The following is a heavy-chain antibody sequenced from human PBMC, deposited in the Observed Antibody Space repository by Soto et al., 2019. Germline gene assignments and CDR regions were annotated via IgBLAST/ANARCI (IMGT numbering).Heavy chain of an antibody. D-gene: IGHD2-2*01. V-gene: IGHV4-4*07. CDR1: GGSISSYY. Sequence: PSETLSLTCTVSGGSISSYYWSWIRQPAGKGLEWIGRIYTSGSTNYNPSLKSRVTMSVDTSKNQFSLKLSSVTAADTAVYYCARDHLGYCSSTSCRNWFDPWGQGTLVTVS. CDR3: ARDHLGYCSSTSCRNWFDP. J-gene: IGHJ5*02. CDR2: IYTSGST.